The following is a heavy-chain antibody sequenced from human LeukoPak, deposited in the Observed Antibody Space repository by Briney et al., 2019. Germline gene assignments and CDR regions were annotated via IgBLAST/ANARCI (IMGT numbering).Heavy chain of an antibody. V-gene: IGHV4-34*01. Sequence: KPSETLSLTCAVYGEAFSGYSWSWIRQPPGKGLEWIGEINHGGSTNYNPSLKSRVTISVDTSKNQFSLKLSSVTAADTAVYYCARGREQWEPLTRGCWFDPWGQGTLVSVSS. D-gene: IGHD1-26*01. CDR3: ARGREQWEPLTRGCWFDP. CDR2: INHGGST. J-gene: IGHJ5*02. CDR1: GEAFSGYS.